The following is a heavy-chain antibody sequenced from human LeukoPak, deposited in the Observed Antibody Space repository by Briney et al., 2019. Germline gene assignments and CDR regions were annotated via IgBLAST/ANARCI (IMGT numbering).Heavy chain of an antibody. CDR1: GGSIGSYY. CDR3: ARVGHYYDSSGYSTRSFDY. CDR2: IYYSGST. J-gene: IGHJ4*02. D-gene: IGHD3-22*01. Sequence: SETLSLTCTVSGGSIGSYYWSWIRQPPGKGLEWIGYIYYSGSTNYNPSLKSRVTISVDTSKNQFSLKLSSVTAADTAVYYCARVGHYYDSSGYSTRSFDYWGQGTLVTVSS. V-gene: IGHV4-59*01.